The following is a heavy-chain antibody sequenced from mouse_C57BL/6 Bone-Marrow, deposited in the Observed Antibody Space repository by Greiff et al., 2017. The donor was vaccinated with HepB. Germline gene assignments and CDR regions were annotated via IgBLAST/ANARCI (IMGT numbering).Heavy chain of an antibody. CDR1: GFSFNTYA. Sequence: EVKLMESGGGLVQPKGSLKLSCAASGFSFNTYAMNWVRQAPGKGLEWVARIRSKSNNYATYYADSVKDRFTISRDDSESMLYLQMNNLKTEDTAMYYCVRHPYDGSPMDYWGQGTSVTVSS. CDR2: IRSKSNNYAT. J-gene: IGHJ4*01. CDR3: VRHPYDGSPMDY. D-gene: IGHD2-3*01. V-gene: IGHV10-1*01.